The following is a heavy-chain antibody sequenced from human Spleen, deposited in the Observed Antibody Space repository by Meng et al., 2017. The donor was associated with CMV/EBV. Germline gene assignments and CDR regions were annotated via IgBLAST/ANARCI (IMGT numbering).Heavy chain of an antibody. CDR1: GFTVSSNY. CDR3: ARSDCSDGSCYSSGFYYFDY. CDR2: IYSGGST. J-gene: IGHJ4*02. D-gene: IGHD2-15*01. Sequence: GESLKISCAASGFTVSSNYMSWVRQAPGKGLEWVSVIYSGGSTYYADSVKGRFTISRDNSKNTLYLQMNSLRAEDTAVYYCARSDCSDGSCYSSGFYYFDYWGQGTLVTVSS. V-gene: IGHV3-53*01.